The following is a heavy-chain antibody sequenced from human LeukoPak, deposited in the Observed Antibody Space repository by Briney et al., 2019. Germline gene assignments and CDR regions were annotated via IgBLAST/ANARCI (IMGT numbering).Heavy chain of an antibody. V-gene: IGHV3-23*01. D-gene: IGHD3-3*01. CDR2: ISGSGGRT. J-gene: IGHJ4*02. CDR3: AKPDYYDFWSGYSY. Sequence: GGSLRLSCAASGFTFGTYAMSRVRQAPGKGLEWVSTISGSGGRTYYTDSVKSRFTISRDNSKNTLYLQMNSLRAEDTAVYYCAKPDYYDFWSGYSYWGQGTLVTVSS. CDR1: GFTFGTYA.